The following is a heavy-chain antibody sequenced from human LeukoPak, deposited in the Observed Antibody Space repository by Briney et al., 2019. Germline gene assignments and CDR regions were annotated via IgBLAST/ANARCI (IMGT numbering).Heavy chain of an antibody. J-gene: IGHJ6*02. CDR2: IYYSGST. Sequence: SETLSLTCTVSGGFISSYYWSWIRQPPGKGLEWIGYIYYSGSTNYNPSLKSRVTISVDTSKNQFSLKLSSVTAADTAVYYCARDSSSWYSEYYGMDVWGQGTTVTVSS. V-gene: IGHV4-59*01. CDR1: GGFISSYY. D-gene: IGHD6-13*01. CDR3: ARDSSSWYSEYYGMDV.